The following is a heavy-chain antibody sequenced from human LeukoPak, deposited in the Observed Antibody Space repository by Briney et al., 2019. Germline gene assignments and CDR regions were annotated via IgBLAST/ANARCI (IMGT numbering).Heavy chain of an antibody. Sequence: GGSLRLSCAASGFTFSSYAMSWVRQAPGKGLEWVSAISGSGGSTYYADSVKGRFTISRDNSKNTLYLQMNSLRAEDTAVYYCASRGYYDSSGYYYSYFQHWGQGTLVTVSS. D-gene: IGHD3-22*01. J-gene: IGHJ1*01. CDR3: ASRGYYDSSGYYYSYFQH. CDR1: GFTFSSYA. V-gene: IGHV3-23*01. CDR2: ISGSGGST.